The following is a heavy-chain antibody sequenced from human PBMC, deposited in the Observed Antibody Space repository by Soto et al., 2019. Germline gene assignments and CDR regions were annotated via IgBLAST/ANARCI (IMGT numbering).Heavy chain of an antibody. CDR3: ARDLGVMAYYYYGMDV. V-gene: IGHV4-59*01. D-gene: IGHD2-21*01. CDR2: IYYNGNT. Sequence: TSETLCVTCAVAGGSISSYYWSWIRQPPGKGLEWIGYIYYNGNTNYNPSLKSRVTISVDTSKNQFSLKLSSVTAADTAVYYCARDLGVMAYYYYGMDVWGQGTTVTVSS. J-gene: IGHJ6*02. CDR1: GGSISSYY.